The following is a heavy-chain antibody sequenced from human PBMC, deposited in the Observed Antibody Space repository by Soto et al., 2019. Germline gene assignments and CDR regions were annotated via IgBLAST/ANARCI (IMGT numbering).Heavy chain of an antibody. CDR1: SGSISSSNW. Sequence: QVQLQESGPGLVKPSGTLSLTCAVSSGSISSSNWWSCVRQPPGKGLEWIGEIYHSGSTNYNPSLKSRVTISVDKSKNQFSLKLSSVTAADTAVYYCAAGYSSSWYEYNWFDPWGQGTLVTVSS. CDR2: IYHSGST. V-gene: IGHV4-4*02. D-gene: IGHD6-13*01. CDR3: AAGYSSSWYEYNWFDP. J-gene: IGHJ5*02.